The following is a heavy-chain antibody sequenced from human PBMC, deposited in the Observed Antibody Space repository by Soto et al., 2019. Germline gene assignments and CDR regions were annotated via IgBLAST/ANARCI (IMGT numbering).Heavy chain of an antibody. Sequence: QVQLVECGGGVVQPGRSLRLSSAASGFTFSSYGVDWEHQDPGKGLEWVASISYDGSNKYYADSVMGRFTISRDNSRNTLYLQMNSLRAEDTAVYYCAKDRVPADFCSGYHNYYYYGMDVWGQGTTVTVSS. J-gene: IGHJ6*02. CDR2: ISYDGSNK. V-gene: IGHV3-30*18. CDR1: GFTFSSYG. CDR3: AKDRVPADFCSGYHNYYYYGMDV. D-gene: IGHD3-3*01.